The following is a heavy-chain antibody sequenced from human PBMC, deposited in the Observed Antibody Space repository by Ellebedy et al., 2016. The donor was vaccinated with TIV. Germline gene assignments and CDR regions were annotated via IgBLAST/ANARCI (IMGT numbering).Heavy chain of an antibody. CDR3: ARDMAWGNERFNDAFDI. J-gene: IGHJ3*02. CDR1: GFSFNTYS. V-gene: IGHV3-48*04. CDR2: ISHSSITI. Sequence: GESLKISCTASGFSFNTYSMNWVRQAPGKGLEWVSYISHSSITIYYTDSVEGRFTISRDNAQNSLYLQMNSLRAEDTAVYYCARDMAWGNERFNDAFDIWGQGTMVTASS. D-gene: IGHD7-27*01.